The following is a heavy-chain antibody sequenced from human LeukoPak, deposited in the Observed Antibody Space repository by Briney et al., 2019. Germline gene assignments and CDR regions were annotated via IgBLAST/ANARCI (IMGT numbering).Heavy chain of an antibody. CDR2: ISGSGGST. CDR3: AKDLTFGVVVSDY. J-gene: IGHJ4*02. CDR1: GFTFRSYE. Sequence: GGSLRLSCAASGFTFRSYEMNWVRQAPGKGLEWVSAISGSGGSTYYADSVKGRFTISRDNSKKTLYLQMNSLRAEDTAVYYCAKDLTFGVVVSDYWGQGTLVTVSS. V-gene: IGHV3-23*01. D-gene: IGHD3-3*01.